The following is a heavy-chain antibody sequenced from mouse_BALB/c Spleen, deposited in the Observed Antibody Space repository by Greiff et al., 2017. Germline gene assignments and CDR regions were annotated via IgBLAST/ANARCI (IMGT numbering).Heavy chain of an antibody. V-gene: IGHV5-6-4*01. CDR1: GFTFSSYT. CDR2: ISSGGSYT. J-gene: IGHJ1*01. Sequence: EVMLVESGGGLVKPGGSLKLSCAASGFTFSSYTMSWVRQTPEKRLEWVATISSGGSYTYYPDSVKGRFTISRDNAKNTLYLQMSSLKSEDTAMYYCTSMITRYFDVWGAGTTVTVSS. CDR3: TSMITRYFDV. D-gene: IGHD2-4*01.